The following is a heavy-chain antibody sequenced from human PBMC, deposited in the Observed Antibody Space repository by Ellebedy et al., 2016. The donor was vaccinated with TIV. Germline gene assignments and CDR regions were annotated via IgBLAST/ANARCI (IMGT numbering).Heavy chain of an antibody. V-gene: IGHV3-64D*06. CDR2: IVSHGDST. D-gene: IGHD3-16*01. Sequence: PGGSLRLSCSASGFTFSSYAMHWVRQAPGKGLDYISAIVSHGDSTYYANSVKGRFIISRDNSKNTLYLQMGSLRPEDTAVYYCVKAWGDWGQGTLVTVSS. J-gene: IGHJ4*02. CDR1: GFTFSSYA. CDR3: VKAWGD.